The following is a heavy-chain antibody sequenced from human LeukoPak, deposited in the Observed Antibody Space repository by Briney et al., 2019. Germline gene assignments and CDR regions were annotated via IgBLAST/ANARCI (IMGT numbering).Heavy chain of an antibody. V-gene: IGHV3-30*02. CDR2: TWYDGSKE. Sequence: GGSLRLSCAASGFILSHYGMHWVRQAPGKGLEWVAVTWYDGSKEYYADSVKGRFTISRDISKNTLYLQMNSLRAEDTAVYYCAKALKISGSPTSVFDYWGQGTLVTVSS. CDR1: GFILSHYG. D-gene: IGHD1-26*01. J-gene: IGHJ4*02. CDR3: AKALKISGSPTSVFDY.